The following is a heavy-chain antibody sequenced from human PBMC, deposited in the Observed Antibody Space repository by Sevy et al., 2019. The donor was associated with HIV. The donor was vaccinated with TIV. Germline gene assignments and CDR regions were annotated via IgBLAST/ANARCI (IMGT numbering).Heavy chain of an antibody. CDR1: GGTFSSYA. CDR2: IIPIFGTA. J-gene: IGHJ6*03. CDR3: ATLGGYSYGSAYYYYYYMDV. Sequence: ASVKVSCKASGGTFSSYAISWVRQAPGQGLEWMGGIIPIFGTANYAQKFQGRVTITADKSTRTAYMELSSLRSEDTAVYYCATLGGYSYGSAYYYYYYMDVWGKGTTVTVSS. D-gene: IGHD5-18*01. V-gene: IGHV1-69*06.